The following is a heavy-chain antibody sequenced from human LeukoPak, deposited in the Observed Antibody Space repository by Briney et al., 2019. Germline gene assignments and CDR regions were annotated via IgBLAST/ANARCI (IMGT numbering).Heavy chain of an antibody. CDR3: ARSDSSIAAEF. J-gene: IGHJ4*02. V-gene: IGHV3-21*01. CDR1: GFTFSSYS. CDR2: ISSRSSYI. D-gene: IGHD6-25*01. Sequence: GGSLRLSCAASGFTFSSYSMNWVRQAPGKALEWVSSISSRSSYIYYANSVKGRFTISRDNAKNSLYLQMNSLRAEDTAVYYCARSDSSIAAEFWGQGTLVTVSS.